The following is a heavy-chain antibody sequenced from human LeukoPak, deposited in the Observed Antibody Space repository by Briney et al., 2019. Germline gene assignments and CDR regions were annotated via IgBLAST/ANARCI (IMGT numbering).Heavy chain of an antibody. J-gene: IGHJ6*03. CDR3: AREGGGKYGSGSYGTYYYYYYMDV. CDR2: INPSGGST. Sequence: ASVTVSCKASGYTFTSYYMHWVRQAPGQGLEWMGIINPSGGSTSYAQKFQGRVTMTRDMSTSTVYMELSSLRSEDTAVYYCAREGGGKYGSGSYGTYYYYYYMDVWGKGTTVTVSS. V-gene: IGHV1-46*01. D-gene: IGHD3-10*01. CDR1: GYTFTSYY.